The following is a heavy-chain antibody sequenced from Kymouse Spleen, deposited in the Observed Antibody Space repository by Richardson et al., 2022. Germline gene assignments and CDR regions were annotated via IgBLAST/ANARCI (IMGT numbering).Heavy chain of an antibody. CDR1: GFTFSSYG. Sequence: QVQLVESGGGVVQPGRSLRLSCAASGFTFSSYGMHWVRQAPGKGLEWVAVIWYDGSNKYYADSVKGRFTISRDNSKNTLYLQMNSLRAEDTAVYYCARDGDIVLMVYAMRYFDYWGQGTLVTVSS. CDR2: IWYDGSNK. J-gene: IGHJ4*02. D-gene: IGHD2-8*01. CDR3: ARDGDIVLMVYAMRYFDY. V-gene: IGHV3-33*01.